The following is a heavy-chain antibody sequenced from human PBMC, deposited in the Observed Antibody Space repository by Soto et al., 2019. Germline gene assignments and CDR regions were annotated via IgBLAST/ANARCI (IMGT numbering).Heavy chain of an antibody. CDR3: ARAPLAMRAPGGFDH. V-gene: IGHV4-31*02. J-gene: IGHJ4*02. CDR2: VNYSGGT. CDR1: GDSINSGGYH. D-gene: IGHD3-16*01. Sequence: QVQLQESGPGLVKPSQTLSLTCIVSGDSINSGGYHWAWIRQPPGKGLEWIGDVNYSGGTYYSPSLNSRVTISVDTSKRQFSLRLSSVTAADTAVYFCARAPLAMRAPGGFDHWGQGTLVTVSS.